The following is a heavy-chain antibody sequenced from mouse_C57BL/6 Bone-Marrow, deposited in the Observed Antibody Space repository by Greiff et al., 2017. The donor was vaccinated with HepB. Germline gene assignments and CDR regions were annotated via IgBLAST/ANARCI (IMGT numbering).Heavy chain of an antibody. D-gene: IGHD1-1*02. J-gene: IGHJ3*01. CDR1: GYTFTSYW. CDR3: ARGNYARAWFAY. Sequence: VQLQQSGAELVKPGASVKLSCKASGYTFTSYWMHWVKQRPGQGLEWIGMIHPNSGSTNYNEKFKSKATLTVDKSSSTAYMQLSSLTSEDSAVYYCARGNYARAWFAYWGQGTLVTVSA. CDR2: IHPNSGST. V-gene: IGHV1-64*01.